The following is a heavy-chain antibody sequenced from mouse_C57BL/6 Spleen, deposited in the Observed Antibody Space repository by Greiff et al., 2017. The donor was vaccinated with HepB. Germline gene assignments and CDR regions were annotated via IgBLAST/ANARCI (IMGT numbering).Heavy chain of an antibody. V-gene: IGHV1-82*01. Sequence: VQLQQSGPELVKPGASVKISCKASGYAFSSSWMNWVKQRPGKGLAWIGRIYPGDGDTNYHGKFKGKATLTADKSSSTAYRQLSSLTSEDSAVYFWARANLYYDYYYFDDWGQGTTLTVSS. CDR2: IYPGDGDT. J-gene: IGHJ2*01. D-gene: IGHD2-4*01. CDR3: ARANLYYDYYYFDD. CDR1: GYAFSSSW.